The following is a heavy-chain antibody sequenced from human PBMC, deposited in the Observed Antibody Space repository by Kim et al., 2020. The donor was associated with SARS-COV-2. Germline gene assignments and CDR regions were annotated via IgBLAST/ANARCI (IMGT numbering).Heavy chain of an antibody. J-gene: IGHJ3*02. D-gene: IGHD6-19*01. Sequence: SVKNRFTIYRDDSKRTAYLQMNSLKTEDTAVYYCTRVNTTAGGWYDAFDIWGQGTKVTVSS. V-gene: IGHV3-73*01. CDR3: TRVNTTAGGWYDAFDI.